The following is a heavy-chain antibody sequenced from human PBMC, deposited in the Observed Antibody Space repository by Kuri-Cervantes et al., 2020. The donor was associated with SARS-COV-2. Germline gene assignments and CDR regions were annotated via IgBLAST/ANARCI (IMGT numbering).Heavy chain of an antibody. V-gene: IGHV1-2*02. Sequence: ASVKVSCKASGYTFTGYYIHWVRQAPGHGLEWMGWINPSGGGTHYSQKFQDRVTMTRNTSISTAYMELSRLRSDDTAVYYCARVRITILGVVTPNYWYFDLWGRGTLVTVSS. J-gene: IGHJ2*01. CDR2: INPSGGGT. CDR1: GYTFTGYY. CDR3: ARVRITILGVVTPNYWYFDL. D-gene: IGHD3-3*01.